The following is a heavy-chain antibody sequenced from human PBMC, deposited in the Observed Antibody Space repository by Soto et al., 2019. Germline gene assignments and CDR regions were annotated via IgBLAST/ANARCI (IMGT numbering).Heavy chain of an antibody. J-gene: IGHJ3*01. Sequence: PSETLSLTCTVSGGSISSNNYYWGWIRQPPGKGLEWIGSIYYSGSTYYNPSLKSRVTISVDTSKNQFSLKLSSVTAADTAVYYCARRSVMIAFGEWDQGTMVTVSS. CDR3: ARRSVMIAFGE. CDR2: IYYSGST. CDR1: GGSISSNNYY. V-gene: IGHV4-39*01. D-gene: IGHD3-16*01.